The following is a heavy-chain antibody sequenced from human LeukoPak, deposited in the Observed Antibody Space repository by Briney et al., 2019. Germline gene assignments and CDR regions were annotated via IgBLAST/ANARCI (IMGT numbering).Heavy chain of an antibody. CDR3: ARALLGYCSSTSCYTPGGVDY. CDR1: GFTFSSYW. J-gene: IGHJ4*02. V-gene: IGHV3-7*01. Sequence: PGGSLRLSCAASGFTFSSYWMSWVRQAPGKGLEWVANIKQDGSEKYYVDSVKGRFTISRDNAKNSLYLQMNSLRAEDTAVYYCARALLGYCSSTSCYTPGGVDYWGQGTLVTVSS. D-gene: IGHD2-2*02. CDR2: IKQDGSEK.